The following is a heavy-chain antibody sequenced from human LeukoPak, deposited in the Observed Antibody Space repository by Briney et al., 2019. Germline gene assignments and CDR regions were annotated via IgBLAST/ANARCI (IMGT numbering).Heavy chain of an antibody. CDR3: ARHLTVTTSWFDP. D-gene: IGHD4-17*01. Sequence: SETLSLTCAVYGGSFSGYYWSWIRQPPGKGLEWIGEINHSGSTNYNPSLKSRVTISVDTSKNQFSLKLSSVTAADTAVYYCARHLTVTTSWFDPWGQGTLVTVSS. CDR2: INHSGST. J-gene: IGHJ5*02. CDR1: GGSFSGYY. V-gene: IGHV4-34*01.